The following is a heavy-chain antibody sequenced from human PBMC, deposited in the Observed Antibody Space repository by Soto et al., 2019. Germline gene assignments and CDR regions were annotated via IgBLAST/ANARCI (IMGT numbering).Heavy chain of an antibody. V-gene: IGHV3-30*03. J-gene: IGHJ4*02. D-gene: IGHD4-17*01. CDR3: ATDFRGDYFDS. CDR1: GFTFSSYG. Sequence: GGSLRLSCAASGFTFSSYGMHWVRQAPGKGLDWVALISYDGSYRYNTNSVRGRFTISRDNSKNTLYLQMNSLRAEDTAVYYCATDFRGDYFDSWGQGTLVTVSS. CDR2: ISYDGSYR.